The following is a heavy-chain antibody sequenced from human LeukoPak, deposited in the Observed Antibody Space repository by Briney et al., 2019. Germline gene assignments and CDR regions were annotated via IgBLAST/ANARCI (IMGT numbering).Heavy chain of an antibody. CDR3: AKAFGSGWAPFEF. Sequence: GGSLRLSCAASGFTFSIHWMTWVRQAPGKGLEWVATIKPDGNDKYFVDSAKGRFTVSRDNAKTSLYLQMNSLRAEDTAVYYCAKAFGSGWAPFEFWGQGTLIAVSS. V-gene: IGHV3-7*03. CDR2: IKPDGNDK. J-gene: IGHJ4*02. CDR1: GFTFSIHW. D-gene: IGHD6-19*01.